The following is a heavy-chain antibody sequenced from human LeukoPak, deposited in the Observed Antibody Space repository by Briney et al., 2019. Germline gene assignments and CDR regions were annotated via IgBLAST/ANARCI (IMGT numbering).Heavy chain of an antibody. CDR1: GGSISGYF. CDR2: IYYSGST. V-gene: IGHV4-59*01. D-gene: IGHD6-13*01. CDR3: AVAYSSSWYYFDY. J-gene: IGHJ4*02. Sequence: SETLSLTCTVSGGSISGYFWTWIRQPPGKGLEWIGYIYYSGSTNYNPSLKSRVTIAVDTSKNQFSLRLSSVTAADTAVYYCAVAYSSSWYYFDYGGQGTLGTVS.